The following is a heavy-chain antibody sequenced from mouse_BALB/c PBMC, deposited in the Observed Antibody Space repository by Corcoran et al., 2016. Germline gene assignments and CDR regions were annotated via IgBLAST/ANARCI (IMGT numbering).Heavy chain of an antibody. CDR1: GFKIKDTY. CDR3: ARGAMDY. CDR2: IDPANGNT. Sequence: EVQLQQSGAELVKPGASVKLSCTASGFKIKDTYMHWVKQRPEQGLEWIGRIDPANGNTKYDPKFQGKATITADTSSNTAYLQLSSLTSEDTAVYYCARGAMDYWGQGTSVTVSS. J-gene: IGHJ4*01. V-gene: IGHV14-3*02.